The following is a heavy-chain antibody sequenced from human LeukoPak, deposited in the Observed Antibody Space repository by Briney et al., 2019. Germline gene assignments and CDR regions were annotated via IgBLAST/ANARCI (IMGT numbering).Heavy chain of an antibody. Sequence: GGSLRLSCAASGFTFSSYGMHWVRQAPGKGLEWVAVISYDGSNKYYADSVKGRFTISRDDSKNTLYLQMNSLRAEDTAVYYCAKERRGYDWRVFDYWGQGTLVTVSS. CDR3: AKERRGYDWRVFDY. V-gene: IGHV3-30*18. CDR2: ISYDGSNK. J-gene: IGHJ4*02. CDR1: GFTFSSYG. D-gene: IGHD5-12*01.